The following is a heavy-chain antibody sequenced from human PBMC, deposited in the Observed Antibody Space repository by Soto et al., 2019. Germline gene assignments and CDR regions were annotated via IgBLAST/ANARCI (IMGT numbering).Heavy chain of an antibody. D-gene: IGHD2-2*01. Sequence: PGGSLRLSCAASGFTFSSYSMNWVRQAPGKGLEWVSSISSSSSYIYYADSVKGRFTISRDNSKNTLYLQMNSLRAEDTAVYYCAREVVPAAENDYGDYFDYWGQGTLVTVSS. J-gene: IGHJ4*02. CDR3: AREVVPAAENDYGDYFDY. CDR1: GFTFSSYS. CDR2: ISSSSSYI. V-gene: IGHV3-21*01.